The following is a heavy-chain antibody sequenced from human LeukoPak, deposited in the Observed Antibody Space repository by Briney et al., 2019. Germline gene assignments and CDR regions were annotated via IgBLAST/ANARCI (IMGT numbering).Heavy chain of an antibody. D-gene: IGHD3-9*01. J-gene: IGHJ4*02. CDR2: IRYDGSNK. CDR3: AKDLSYYILTGYHDY. Sequence: GGSLRLSCAASGFTFSSYGMHWVRQTPGKGLEWVAFIRYDGSNKYYADSVKGRFTISRDNSKNTLYLQMNSLRAEDTAVYYCAKDLSYYILTGYHDYWGQGTLVTVSS. V-gene: IGHV3-30*02. CDR1: GFTFSSYG.